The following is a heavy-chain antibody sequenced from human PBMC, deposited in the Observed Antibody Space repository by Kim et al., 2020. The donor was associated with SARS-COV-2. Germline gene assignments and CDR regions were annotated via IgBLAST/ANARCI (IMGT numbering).Heavy chain of an antibody. CDR1: GGSISSYY. D-gene: IGHD3-22*01. CDR2: IYYSGST. Sequence: SETLSLTCTVSGGSISSYYWSWIRQPPGKGLEWIWYIYYSGSTNYNPSLKSRVTISVDTSKNQFSLQLSSVTAADTAVYYCARKGGGWSSGCCYYFDYWG. CDR3: ARKGGGWSSGCCYYFDY. V-gene: IGHV4-59*01. J-gene: IGHJ4*01.